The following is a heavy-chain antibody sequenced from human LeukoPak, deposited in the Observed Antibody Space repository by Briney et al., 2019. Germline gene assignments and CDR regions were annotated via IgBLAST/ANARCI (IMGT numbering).Heavy chain of an antibody. CDR1: GGSLNNYY. D-gene: IGHD2-15*01. J-gene: IGHJ3*02. V-gene: IGHV4-4*07. CDR3: ARGRYCSADICSGGDAFDI. CDR2: IYTRGST. Sequence: SEPLSLTCTVSGGSLNNYYWSWIRQPAGKGLEWIGRIYTRGSTNYNPSLKSRVTMSVDTSKNQFSLKLSSVTAADTAVYYCARGRYCSADICSGGDAFDIWGQGTMVSVSS.